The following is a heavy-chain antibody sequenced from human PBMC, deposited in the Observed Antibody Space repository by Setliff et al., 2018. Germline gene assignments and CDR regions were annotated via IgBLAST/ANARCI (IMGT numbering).Heavy chain of an antibody. CDR2: ISGSGGST. D-gene: IGHD6-13*01. V-gene: IGHV3-11*04. CDR1: GGSISSSSYY. Sequence: LSLTCTVSGGSISSSSYYWGWIRQPPGKGLEWVSAISGSGGSTYYADSVQGRFTISRDNAKNSLYLQMNSVRAEDTAVDYCARDGQQVAPDGRWFDPWGQGSLVTVSS. CDR3: ARDGQQVAPDGRWFDP. J-gene: IGHJ5*02.